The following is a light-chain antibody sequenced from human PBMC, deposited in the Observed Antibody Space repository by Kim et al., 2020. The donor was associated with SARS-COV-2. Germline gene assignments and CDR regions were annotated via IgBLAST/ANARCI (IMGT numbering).Light chain of an antibody. CDR2: KAS. Sequence: DIQMTQSPSTLSASVGNRVTITCRASQSISSWLAWYQQKPGKAPKLLIYKASSLESGVPSRFSGSGSGTEFTLTISSLQPDDFATYYCQQYNSYPYTFGQGTKLEI. CDR1: QSISSW. J-gene: IGKJ2*01. CDR3: QQYNSYPYT. V-gene: IGKV1-5*03.